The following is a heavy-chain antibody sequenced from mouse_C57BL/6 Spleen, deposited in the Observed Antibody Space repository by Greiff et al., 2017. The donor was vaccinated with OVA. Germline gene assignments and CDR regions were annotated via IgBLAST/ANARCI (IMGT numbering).Heavy chain of an antibody. CDR2: INYDGSST. D-gene: IGHD2-2*01. Sequence: EVQLVESEGGLVQPGSSMKLSCTASGFTFSDYYMAWVRQVPEKGLEWVANINYDGSSTYYLDSLKSRFIISRDNAKNILYLQISSLQSEDTATNYCARGHGCGRGDCDYWGQGTTLTVSS. CDR1: GFTFSDYY. CDR3: ARGHGCGRGDCDY. V-gene: IGHV5-16*01. J-gene: IGHJ2*01.